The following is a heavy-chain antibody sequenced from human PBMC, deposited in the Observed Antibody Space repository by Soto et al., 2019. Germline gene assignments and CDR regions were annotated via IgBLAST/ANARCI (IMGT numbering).Heavy chain of an antibody. D-gene: IGHD1-26*01. CDR3: AREKVGAVDY. J-gene: IGHJ4*02. CDR2: MNANSCNT. Sequence: QVQLVQSGAEVKKPGASVKVSCKASGYTFSSYDINWVRQATGQGLEWMGWMNANSCNTSYAQKFQGRVTITTNTSISTAYMELSSLRSEDTAVYYCAREKVGAVDYWGQGTLVTVSS. CDR1: GYTFSSYD. V-gene: IGHV1-8*01.